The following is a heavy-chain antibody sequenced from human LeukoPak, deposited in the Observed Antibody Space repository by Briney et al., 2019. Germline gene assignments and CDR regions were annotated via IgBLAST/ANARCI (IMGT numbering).Heavy chain of an antibody. D-gene: IGHD2-2*01. CDR3: ARVSLGYCSSTSCPWGAFDI. CDR2: IYYSGST. CDR1: GGSISSGDYY. V-gene: IGHV4-30-4*01. J-gene: IGHJ3*02. Sequence: KSSETLSLTCTVSGGSISSGDYYWSWIRQPPGKGLEWIGYIYYSGSTYYNPSLKSRVTISVGTSKNQFSLKLSSVTAADTAVYYCARVSLGYCSSTSCPWGAFDIWGQGTMVTVSS.